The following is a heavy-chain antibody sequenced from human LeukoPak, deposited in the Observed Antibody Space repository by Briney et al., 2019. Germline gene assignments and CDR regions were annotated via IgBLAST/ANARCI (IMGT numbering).Heavy chain of an antibody. Sequence: PSETLSLTCTVSGDSISSGDYYWSWIRQPAGKGLEWIGRISSSGSTNYNPSLKSRVTISVDTSKNQFSLKLSSVTAADTAVYFCARGPYTYDSSGAFDIWGQGTMVTVSS. J-gene: IGHJ3*02. CDR1: GDSISSGDYY. CDR3: ARGPYTYDSSGAFDI. CDR2: ISSSGST. D-gene: IGHD3-22*01. V-gene: IGHV4-61*02.